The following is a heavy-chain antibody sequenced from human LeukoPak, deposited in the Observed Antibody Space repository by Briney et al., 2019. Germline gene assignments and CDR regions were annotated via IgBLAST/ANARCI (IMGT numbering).Heavy chain of an antibody. CDR3: AKGKIQLWLPCFDY. D-gene: IGHD5-18*01. V-gene: IGHV3-43*01. J-gene: IGHJ4*02. CDR2: ISWDGGST. CDR1: GFTFDEYT. Sequence: GGSLRLSCAASGFTFDEYTMHWVRQAPGKGLEWVSLISWDGGSTYYADSVKGRFTISRYNSKNSLYLQMNSLRTEDTALYYCAKGKIQLWLPCFDYWGQGTLVTASS.